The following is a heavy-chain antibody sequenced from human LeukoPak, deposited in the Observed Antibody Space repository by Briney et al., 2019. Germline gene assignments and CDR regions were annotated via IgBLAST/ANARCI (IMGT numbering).Heavy chain of an antibody. CDR1: GFTLSTNA. J-gene: IGHJ4*02. Sequence: GGSLRLSCLTSGFTLSTNAMSWVRQAPGKGLEWISGISGSGASTYYADSVKGRFTISRDDSRNTLYLQLNSLRAEDTAVYYCARDLGYCTNGVCHTRFDYWGQGTLVAVSS. D-gene: IGHD2-8*01. CDR2: ISGSGAST. CDR3: ARDLGYCTNGVCHTRFDY. V-gene: IGHV3-23*01.